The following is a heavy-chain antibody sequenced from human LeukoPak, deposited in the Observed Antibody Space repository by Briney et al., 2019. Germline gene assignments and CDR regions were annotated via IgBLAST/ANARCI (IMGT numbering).Heavy chain of an antibody. J-gene: IGHJ3*02. CDR2: ISSSSSYI. V-gene: IGHV3-21*06. D-gene: IGHD3-22*01. CDR1: GSTFSSYS. CDR3: ARGGHHYYDSSGYLYACDI. Sequence: GGSLRLSCAASGSTFSSYSMNWVRQAPGKGLEWVSSISSSSSYIYYADLLKGRFTISRDNAKNSLYLQMNSLRAEDTAVYYCARGGHHYYDSSGYLYACDIWGQGTMVTVSS.